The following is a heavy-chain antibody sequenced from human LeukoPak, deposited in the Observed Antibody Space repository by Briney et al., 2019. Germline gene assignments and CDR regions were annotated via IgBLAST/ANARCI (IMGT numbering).Heavy chain of an antibody. J-gene: IGHJ4*02. CDR1: GGTFSSYA. CDR3: ARDRGYSGYEFDY. CDR2: IIPIFGTA. D-gene: IGHD5-12*01. V-gene: IGHV1-69*13. Sequence: GASVKVSCKASGGTFSSYAISWVRQAPGQGLEWMGGIIPIFGTANYAQKFQGRVTITADESTSTAYMELSGLRSEDTAVYYCARDRGYSGYEFDYWGQGTLVTVSS.